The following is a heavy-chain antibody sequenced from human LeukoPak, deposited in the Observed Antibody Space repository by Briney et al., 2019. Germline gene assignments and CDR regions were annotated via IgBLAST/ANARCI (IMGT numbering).Heavy chain of an antibody. CDR3: ARVIKYGGEDALDI. CDR2: IYSDGST. Sequence: GGSLRLSCAASGFSVSSNYISWVRQAPGKGLEWVSIIYSDGSTFHADSVKGRFTMSRDNSKNTLYLQMSSLRAEDTAVYYCARVIKYGGEDALDIWGQGTMVTVSS. CDR1: GFSVSSNY. V-gene: IGHV3-53*01. J-gene: IGHJ3*02. D-gene: IGHD2-21*01.